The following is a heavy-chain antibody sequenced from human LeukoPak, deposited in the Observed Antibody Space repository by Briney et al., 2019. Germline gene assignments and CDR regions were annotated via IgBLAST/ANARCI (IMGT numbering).Heavy chain of an antibody. D-gene: IGHD6-13*01. CDR1: GYRFTRYG. J-gene: IGHJ5*02. Sequence: GASVKVSCKASGYRFTRYGISWGRQAPGQGLEWMGWISTYNGDTSYAQILQGRLTMTKDTSTSTVYMELRGLRSDDTAIYYCARGRIAAAGTGWFDPWGQGTLVTVSS. CDR3: ARGRIAAAGTGWFDP. V-gene: IGHV1-18*01. CDR2: ISTYNGDT.